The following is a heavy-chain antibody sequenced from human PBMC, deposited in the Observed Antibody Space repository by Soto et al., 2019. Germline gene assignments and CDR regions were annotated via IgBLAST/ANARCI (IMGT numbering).Heavy chain of an antibody. V-gene: IGHV4-39*01. CDR2: IYYSGST. J-gene: IGHJ4*02. D-gene: IGHD3-10*01. CDR1: GGSISSSSYY. Sequence: SETLSLTCTVSGGSISSSSYYWGWIRQPPGKGLEWIGSIYYSGSTYYSPSLKSRVTISVDTSKNQFSLKLSSVTAADTAVYYCARAHYGSGSYYEFDYWGQGTLVTVSS. CDR3: ARAHYGSGSYYEFDY.